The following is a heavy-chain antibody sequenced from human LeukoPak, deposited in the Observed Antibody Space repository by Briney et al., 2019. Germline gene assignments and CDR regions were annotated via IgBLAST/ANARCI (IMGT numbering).Heavy chain of an antibody. Sequence: KASQTLSLTCTVSGGSISSGGYYWSWIRQHPGKGLEWIGYIYYSGSTYYNPSLKSRVTISVDTSKNQFSLKLSSVTAADTAVYYCARDRMEYSSSWYEYYMDVWGKGTTVTVSS. CDR3: ARDRMEYSSSWYEYYMDV. V-gene: IGHV4-31*03. CDR2: IYYSGST. J-gene: IGHJ6*03. D-gene: IGHD6-13*01. CDR1: GGSISSGGYY.